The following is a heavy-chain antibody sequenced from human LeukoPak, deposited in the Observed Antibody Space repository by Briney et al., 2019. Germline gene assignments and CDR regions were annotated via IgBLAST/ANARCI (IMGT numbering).Heavy chain of an antibody. CDR2: MNPDSGNT. CDR3: ARGGFGLIYMNV. D-gene: IGHD3-16*01. J-gene: IGHJ6*03. CDR1: EYTFFSYD. V-gene: IGHV1-8*01. Sequence: ASVKVSCKASEYTFFSYDINWVRQAPGQGFEWMGWMNPDSGNTGYAQNFQGRVTMSRDTSINTAYMELSSLTSEDTAVYYCARGGFGLIYMNVWGKGTTVTVSS.